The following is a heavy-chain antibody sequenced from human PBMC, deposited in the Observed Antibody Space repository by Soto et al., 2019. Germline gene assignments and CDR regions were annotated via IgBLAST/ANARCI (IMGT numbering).Heavy chain of an antibody. CDR1: GCTFSSYS. J-gene: IGHJ3*02. D-gene: IGHD2-2*01. CDR3: ARKMKEYCSSTSCSGRNDAFDI. V-gene: IGHV3-21*01. CDR2: ISSSSSYI. Sequence: GGSLRLSCAASGCTFSSYSMNWVRQAPGKGLEWVSSISSSSSYIYYADSVKGRFTISRDNAKNSLYLQMNSLRAEDTAVYYCARKMKEYCSSTSCSGRNDAFDIWGQGTMVTVSS.